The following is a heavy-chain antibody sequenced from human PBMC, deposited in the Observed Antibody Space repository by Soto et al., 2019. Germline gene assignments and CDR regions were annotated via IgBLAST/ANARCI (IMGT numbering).Heavy chain of an antibody. CDR2: ISAYNGNT. V-gene: IGHV1-18*04. Sequence: ASVKVSCKASGYTFTSYGISWVRQAPGQGLEWMGWISAYNGNTNYAQKLQGRVTMTTDTSTSTAYMELRSLRSDDTAVYYCARMEYYDFWSAKNWFDPWGQGTLVTVSS. CDR1: GYTFTSYG. CDR3: ARMEYYDFWSAKNWFDP. D-gene: IGHD3-3*01. J-gene: IGHJ5*02.